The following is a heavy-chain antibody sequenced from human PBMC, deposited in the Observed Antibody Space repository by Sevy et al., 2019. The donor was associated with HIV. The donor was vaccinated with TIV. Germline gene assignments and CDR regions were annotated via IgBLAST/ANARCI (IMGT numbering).Heavy chain of an antibody. CDR1: GGSIGAYY. D-gene: IGHD5-18*01. CDR3: KRDPGGYSYGPPMGASDI. Sequence: SETLSLTCTVSGGSIGAYYWNWIRQPAGKGLEWIGRIYSSGVTNHNPSLKSRVTMSVDMSKNQISLRLSSVTAADTAVYFCKRDPGGYSYGPPMGASDIWGQGTMVTVSS. CDR2: IYSSGVT. J-gene: IGHJ3*02. V-gene: IGHV4-4*07.